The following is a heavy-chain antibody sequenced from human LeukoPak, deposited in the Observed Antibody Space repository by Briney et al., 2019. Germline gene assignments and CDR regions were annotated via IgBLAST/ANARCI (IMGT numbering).Heavy chain of an antibody. V-gene: IGHV1-2*02. CDR2: INPNSGGT. D-gene: IGHD1-26*01. Sequence: ASVKVSCKASGYTFTGYYMHWVRQAPGQGLEWMGWINPNSGGTNYAQKFQGRVTMTRDTSISTAYMELRSLRSDDTAVYYCARDLMGGSLLPFDYWGQGTLVTVSS. CDR3: ARDLMGGSLLPFDY. J-gene: IGHJ4*02. CDR1: GYTFTGYY.